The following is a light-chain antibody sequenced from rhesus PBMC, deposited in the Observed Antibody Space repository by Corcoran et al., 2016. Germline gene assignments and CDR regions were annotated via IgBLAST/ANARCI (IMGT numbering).Light chain of an antibody. V-gene: IGKV1S14*01. CDR2: YAS. J-gene: IGKJ1*01. Sequence: DIQMTQSPSSLSASVGDTVTINCRASQGISNYLAWYPQKPGKAPKPLIYYASNLESGVPSRFSGSGSGTDFTLTISSLQPEDFAIYFCQQHNSFPRTFGRGARVEIK. CDR1: QGISNY. CDR3: QQHNSFPRT.